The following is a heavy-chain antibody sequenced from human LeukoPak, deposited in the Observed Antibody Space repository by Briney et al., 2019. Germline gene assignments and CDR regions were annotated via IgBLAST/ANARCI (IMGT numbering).Heavy chain of an antibody. CDR2: IRSKANSYAT. Sequence: PGGSLRLSCAASGFTFSGSAMPWVRQASGKGLEWVGRIRSKANSYATAYAAPVKGRFTISRDDSKNTAYLQMNSLKTEDTAVYYCTSRAMVRGVTYYYYYGMDVWGQGTTVTVSS. D-gene: IGHD3-10*01. J-gene: IGHJ6*02. V-gene: IGHV3-73*01. CDR1: GFTFSGSA. CDR3: TSRAMVRGVTYYYYYGMDV.